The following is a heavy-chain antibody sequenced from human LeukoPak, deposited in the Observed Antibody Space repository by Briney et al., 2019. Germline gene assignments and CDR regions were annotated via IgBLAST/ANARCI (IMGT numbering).Heavy chain of an antibody. CDR3: ARDPGGAKFDY. J-gene: IGHJ5*01. CDR1: GLTVSSNY. Sequence: GGSLRLSCAASGLTVSSNYMSWVRQAPGKGLEWVSVIYSGDSTAYADSVKGRFTISRDNSKNTLYLQLNSLRVEDTAVFYCARDPGGAKFDYWGQEPWSPSPQ. D-gene: IGHD4/OR15-4a*01. V-gene: IGHV3-53*01. CDR2: IYSGDST.